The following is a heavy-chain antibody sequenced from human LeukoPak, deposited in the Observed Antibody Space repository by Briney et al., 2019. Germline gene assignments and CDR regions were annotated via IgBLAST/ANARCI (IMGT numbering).Heavy chain of an antibody. J-gene: IGHJ3*02. CDR3: AKDKTYDDFWSGHDAFDI. CDR2: ISGSGDST. CDR1: GFTFTTYA. Sequence: GGSLRLSCAASGFTFTTYAMSWVRQAPGKGLEWVSVISGSGDSTYYADSVKGRFTISRDISKSTLYLQMKSLRAGDTAVYYCAKDKTYDDFWSGHDAFDIWGQGTMVTVSS. D-gene: IGHD3-3*01. V-gene: IGHV3-23*01.